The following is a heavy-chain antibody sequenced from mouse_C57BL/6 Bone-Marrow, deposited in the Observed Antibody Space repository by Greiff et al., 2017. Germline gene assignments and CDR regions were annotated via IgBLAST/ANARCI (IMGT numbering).Heavy chain of an antibody. V-gene: IGHV14-2*01. Sequence: VQLQQSGAELVKPGASVKLSCTASGFNIKDYYMHWVKQRTEQGLEWIGRIDPEDGETKYAPKFKGKATITADTASNTAYLQLSRLPGEAKAVYDGASRALRRGYWGQGTTLTVSA. J-gene: IGHJ2*01. D-gene: IGHD1-3*01. CDR3: ASRALRRGY. CDR2: IDPEDGET. CDR1: GFNIKDYY.